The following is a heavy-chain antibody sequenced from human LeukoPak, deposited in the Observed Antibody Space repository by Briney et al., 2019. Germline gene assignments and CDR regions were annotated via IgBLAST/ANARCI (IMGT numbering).Heavy chain of an antibody. D-gene: IGHD5-12*01. CDR3: ARVEYRGYDYFDY. V-gene: IGHV4-34*01. CDR2: INHSGST. Sequence: PSETLPHTCAVYCVPFRGYYWSWIRPPPRKGLEWIGEINHSGSTNYNPSLKSRVTISVDTSKNQFSLKLSSVTAADTAVYYCARVEYRGYDYFDYWGQGTLVTVPS. CDR1: CVPFRGYY. J-gene: IGHJ4*02.